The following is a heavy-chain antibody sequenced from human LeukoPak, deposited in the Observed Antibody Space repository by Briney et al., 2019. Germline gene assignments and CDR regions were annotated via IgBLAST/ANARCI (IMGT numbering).Heavy chain of an antibody. V-gene: IGHV4-39*07. CDR1: GGSISSSSYY. J-gene: IGHJ4*02. D-gene: IGHD3-10*01. CDR3: ARDWVPSGSGSYFDY. Sequence: SETLSLTCTVSGGSISSSSYYWGWIRQPPGKGLEWIGSIYYSGSTYYNPSLKSRVTISVDTSKNQFSLKLSSVTAADTAVYYCARDWVPSGSGSYFDYWGQGTLVTVSS. CDR2: IYYSGST.